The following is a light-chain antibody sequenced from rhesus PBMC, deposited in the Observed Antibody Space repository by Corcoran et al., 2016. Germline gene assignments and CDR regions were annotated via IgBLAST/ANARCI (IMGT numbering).Light chain of an antibody. CDR2: KAS. Sequence: DIQMTQSPSSLSASVGDKVTITCRPSQGISSWLAWYQQKPGKAPKLLIKKASSFQSGVPPRFSGSGSGTDFTLTINSLQPEDFATYYCLQYSSSPWTFGQGTKVEIK. CDR3: LQYSSSPWT. CDR1: QGISSW. J-gene: IGKJ1*01. V-gene: IGKV1-22*01.